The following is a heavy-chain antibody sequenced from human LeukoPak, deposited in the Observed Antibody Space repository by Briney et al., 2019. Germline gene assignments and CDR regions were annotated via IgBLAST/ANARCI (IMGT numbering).Heavy chain of an antibody. D-gene: IGHD3-9*01. CDR3: ARDWSSYDISTGSSDY. J-gene: IGHJ4*02. V-gene: IGHV3-21*04. CDR2: ISSSSSYI. CDR1: GFTFSSYS. Sequence: GGSLRLSCAASGFTFSSYSMNWVRQAPGKGLEWVSSISSSSSYIYYADSVKGRFTISRDNAKNSLYLQMNSLRAEDTAVYYCARDWSSYDISTGSSDYWGQGTLVTVSS.